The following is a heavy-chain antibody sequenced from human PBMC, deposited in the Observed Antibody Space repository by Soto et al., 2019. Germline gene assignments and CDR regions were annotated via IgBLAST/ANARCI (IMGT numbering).Heavy chain of an antibody. CDR2: ISGSSGST. Sequence: GSLRLSCAASGFTFSSYAMSWVRQAPGKGLEWVSAISGSSGSTYYADSVKGRFTISRDNSKNTLYLQMNSLRAEDTAVYYCAKSLIAVAAPGDAFDIWGQGTMVTVSS. J-gene: IGHJ3*02. D-gene: IGHD6-19*01. CDR3: AKSLIAVAAPGDAFDI. CDR1: GFTFSSYA. V-gene: IGHV3-23*01.